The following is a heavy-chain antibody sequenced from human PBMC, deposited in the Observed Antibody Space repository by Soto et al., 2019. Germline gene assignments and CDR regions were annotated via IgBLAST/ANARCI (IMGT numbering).Heavy chain of an antibody. CDR3: ARGLFEYSSSSPYYYGMDV. Sequence: AAVKVSGKDSGYTFTSYDINWVRQATGQGCEGMGWMNPNSWNTVYSQKCQGRVTMTRNTSISTAYMELSSLRSEDTAVYYCARGLFEYSSSSPYYYGMDVWGQGTTVTVSS. CDR2: MNPNSWNT. CDR1: GYTFTSYD. V-gene: IGHV1-8*01. J-gene: IGHJ6*02. D-gene: IGHD6-6*01.